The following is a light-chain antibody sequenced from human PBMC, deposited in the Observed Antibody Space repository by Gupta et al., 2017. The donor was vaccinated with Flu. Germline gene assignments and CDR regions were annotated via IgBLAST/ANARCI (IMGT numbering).Light chain of an antibody. Sequence: DIKIDDSPSSLSASVGERVTITCLASQGISSNLNWYQQKPGKAPKILIYAASRLQSGVPSRFSGSGSGTDFTLTISRLQPEDFATYYCQQSYSTPITFGQGTQLEIK. CDR2: AAS. J-gene: IGKJ5*01. CDR3: QQSYSTPIT. V-gene: IGKV1-39*01. CDR1: QGISSN.